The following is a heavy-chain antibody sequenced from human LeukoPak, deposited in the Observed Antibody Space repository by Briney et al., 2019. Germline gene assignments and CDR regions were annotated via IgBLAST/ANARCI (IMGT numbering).Heavy chain of an antibody. J-gene: IGHJ4*02. CDR3: ATIAAAASYYFDY. CDR1: GGFFSGYY. Sequence: SETLSLTCAVYGGFFSGYYWSWIRQPPGKGLEWIGEINHSGSTNYNPSLKSRVTISVDTSKNQFSLKLSSVTAADTAVYYCATIAAAASYYFDYWGQGTLVTVSS. V-gene: IGHV4-34*01. D-gene: IGHD6-13*01. CDR2: INHSGST.